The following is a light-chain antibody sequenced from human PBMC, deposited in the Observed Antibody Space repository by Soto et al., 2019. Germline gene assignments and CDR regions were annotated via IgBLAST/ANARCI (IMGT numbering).Light chain of an antibody. J-gene: IGKJ1*01. Sequence: EIVMTQSPATLSVSPGERATLSCRASQSVSTSLAWYQQKPGQAPRLLISGASTSATGVPARFSGSGSETEITLNISSLQSEDFAVYYCQQYNNWWTFGQGTKVEIK. CDR3: QQYNNWWT. CDR2: GAS. V-gene: IGKV3-15*01. CDR1: QSVSTS.